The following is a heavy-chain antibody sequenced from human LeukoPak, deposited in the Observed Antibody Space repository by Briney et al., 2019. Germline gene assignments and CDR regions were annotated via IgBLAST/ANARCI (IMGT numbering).Heavy chain of an antibody. CDR1: GFTFSSYV. D-gene: IGHD1-26*01. V-gene: IGHV3-23*01. CDR3: AISSGSYYGY. CDR2: IRGSGGST. J-gene: IGHJ4*02. Sequence: GGSLRLSCAASGFTFSSYVMSWVRQAPGKGLEWVSTIRGSGGSTDYADSVKGRFTISRDNSKNTLYLQMNSLRAEDTAVYYCAISSGSYYGYWGQGTLVTVSS.